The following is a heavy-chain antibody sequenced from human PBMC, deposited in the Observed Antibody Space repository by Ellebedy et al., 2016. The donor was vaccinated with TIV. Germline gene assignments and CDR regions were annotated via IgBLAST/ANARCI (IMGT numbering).Heavy chain of an antibody. Sequence: MPSETLSLTCAVSGGSISPYYWSWIRQPPGNGLEWIGYIYYRGGTNYNPTLKSRVTISVDTSKNHFSLRLTSVTAADTAVYYCARVVWQQPVSYAFDIWGQGTMVTVSS. D-gene: IGHD6-13*01. CDR3: ARVVWQQPVSYAFDI. J-gene: IGHJ3*02. CDR2: IYYRGGT. CDR1: GGSISPYY. V-gene: IGHV4-59*01.